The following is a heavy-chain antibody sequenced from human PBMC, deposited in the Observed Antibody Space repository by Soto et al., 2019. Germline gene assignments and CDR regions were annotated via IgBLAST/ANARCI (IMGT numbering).Heavy chain of an antibody. J-gene: IGHJ6*02. D-gene: IGHD3-10*01. Sequence: QVQLVQSGAEVKKPGSSVKVSCKASGGTFSSYTISWVRQAPGQGLEWMGRIIPILGIANYAQKFQGRVTITGDKSTSTAYMELSSLRSEDTAVYYCEAVRGVILAYGMDVWGQGTTVTVSS. CDR3: EAVRGVILAYGMDV. CDR2: IIPILGIA. CDR1: GGTFSSYT. V-gene: IGHV1-69*02.